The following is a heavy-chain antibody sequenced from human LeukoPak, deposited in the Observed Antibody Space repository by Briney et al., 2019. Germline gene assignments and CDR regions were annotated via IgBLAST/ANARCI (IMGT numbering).Heavy chain of an antibody. V-gene: IGHV1-46*01. D-gene: IGHD3-22*01. CDR3: ARDRYYYDSSGYIRGISFDY. CDR2: INPSGGST. J-gene: IGHJ4*02. Sequence: GSSVNVSCKSSGYTFTSYYMHWVRQSPGQGLEWMGIINPSGGSTSYAQKFQGRVTMTRDTSTSTVYMELSSLRSEDTAVYYCARDRYYYDSSGYIRGISFDYWGQGTLVTVSS. CDR1: GYTFTSYY.